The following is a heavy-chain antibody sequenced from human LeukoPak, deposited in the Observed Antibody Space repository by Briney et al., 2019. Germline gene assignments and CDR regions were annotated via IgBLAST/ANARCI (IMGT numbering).Heavy chain of an antibody. Sequence: SETLSLTCTVSGDSITTTNYYWGWIRQPPGKGLEWIGNIFYSGSTYYSPSLKSRVTISLDTSRNQFSLKLNSVTAADTAVYYCVRDPTYYYMDVWGKGTTVTVSS. J-gene: IGHJ6*03. CDR1: GDSITTTNYY. CDR3: VRDPTYYYMDV. V-gene: IGHV4-39*07. CDR2: IFYSGST.